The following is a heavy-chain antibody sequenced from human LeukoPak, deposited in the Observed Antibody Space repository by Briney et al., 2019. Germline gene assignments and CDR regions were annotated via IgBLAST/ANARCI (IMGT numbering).Heavy chain of an antibody. D-gene: IGHD4-17*01. V-gene: IGHV4-59*08. Sequence: SETLSLTCTVSGGSISSYYWSWIRQPPGKGLEWIGYIYYSGSTNYNPSLKSRVTISVGTSKNQFSLKLSSVTAADTAVYYCARHRYGDPPLWFDPWGQGTLVTVSS. J-gene: IGHJ5*02. CDR1: GGSISSYY. CDR3: ARHRYGDPPLWFDP. CDR2: IYYSGST.